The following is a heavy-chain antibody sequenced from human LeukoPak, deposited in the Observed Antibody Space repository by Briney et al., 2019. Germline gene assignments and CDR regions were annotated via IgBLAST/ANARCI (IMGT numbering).Heavy chain of an antibody. V-gene: IGHV3-30-3*01. CDR1: GFTFSSYA. J-gene: IGHJ4*02. D-gene: IGHD6-19*01. CDR2: ISDDGSNK. Sequence: PGGSLRLSCAASGFTFSSYAMHWVRQAPGKGLEWVAVISDDGSNKYYADSVKGRFTISRDNSKNTLYLQMNSLRAEDTAVYYCARYSSGWYMDYWGQGTLVTVSS. CDR3: ARYSSGWYMDY.